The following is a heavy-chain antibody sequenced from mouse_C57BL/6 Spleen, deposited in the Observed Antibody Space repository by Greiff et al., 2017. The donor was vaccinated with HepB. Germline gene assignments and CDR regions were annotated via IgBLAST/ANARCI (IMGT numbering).Heavy chain of an antibody. CDR3: TRDAGWLLKAY. D-gene: IGHD2-3*01. CDR1: GYTFTDYE. V-gene: IGHV1-15*01. Sequence: QVQLQQSGAELVRPGASVTLSCKASGYTFTDYEMHWVKQTPVHGLEWIGAIDPETGGTAYNQKFKGKAILTADKSSSTAYMALRSLTSEDSAVYYCTRDAGWLLKAYWGQGTLVTVSA. J-gene: IGHJ3*01. CDR2: IDPETGGT.